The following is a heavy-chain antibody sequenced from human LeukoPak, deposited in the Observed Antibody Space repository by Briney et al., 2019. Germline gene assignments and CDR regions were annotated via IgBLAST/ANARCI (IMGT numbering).Heavy chain of an antibody. J-gene: IGHJ4*02. V-gene: IGHV4-38-2*02. CDR2: IYHSGST. CDR3: ARFSSGWNLYYLDY. CDR1: GYSISSGYY. D-gene: IGHD6-19*01. Sequence: PSETLSLTCTVSGYSISSGYYWGWIRQPPGKGLEWIGSIYHSGSTFYNPSLKSRVTISVDTSKNQFSLKLSSVTAADTAVYYCARFSSGWNLYYLDYWGQGILVTVSS.